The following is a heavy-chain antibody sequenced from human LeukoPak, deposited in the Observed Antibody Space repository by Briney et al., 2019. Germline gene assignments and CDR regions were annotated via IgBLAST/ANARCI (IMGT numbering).Heavy chain of an antibody. CDR1: GFTFSSYG. CDR2: IWYDGSNK. D-gene: IGHD3-3*01. CDR3: ARDLREEGVIIY. V-gene: IGHV3-33*01. J-gene: IGHJ4*02. Sequence: GRSLRLSCAASGFTFSSYGMHWVRQAPGKGLEWVAVIWYDGSNKYYADSVKGRFTISRDNSKNTLYLQMNSLRAEDTAVYYCARDLREEGVIIYWGQGTLVTVSS.